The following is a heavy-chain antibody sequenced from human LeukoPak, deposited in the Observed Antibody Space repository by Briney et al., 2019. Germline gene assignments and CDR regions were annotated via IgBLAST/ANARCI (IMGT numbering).Heavy chain of an antibody. CDR2: IYSGGST. Sequence: PGGSLSLSCAASGFTVSSNFMSWVRQAPGKGLEWVSVIYSGGSTYYADSVKGRLTISRDNSKNTLYLQMNSLRAEDTAVYYCARSSAPFQVRDFHYWGQSHLVTVSS. CDR1: GFTVSSNF. V-gene: IGHV3-66*01. CDR3: ARSSAPFQVRDFHY. D-gene: IGHD3-3*02. J-gene: IGHJ4*02.